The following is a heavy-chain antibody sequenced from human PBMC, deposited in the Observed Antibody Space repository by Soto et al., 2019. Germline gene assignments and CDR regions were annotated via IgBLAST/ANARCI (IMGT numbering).Heavy chain of an antibody. J-gene: IGHJ6*02. CDR2: IIPMFGTA. D-gene: IGHD2-2*01. V-gene: IGHV1-69*06. Sequence: QVHLVQSGAEVKKPGSSVKVSCTASGGTFGSYTVTWVRQAPGQGLEWMGEIIPMFGTASYAQKFQGRVTLTADKSTTTAHMELSSLSSDGTAVYFCARQRAMPPHFYSGMDVWGQGTTVTVSS. CDR3: ARQRAMPPHFYSGMDV. CDR1: GGTFGSYT.